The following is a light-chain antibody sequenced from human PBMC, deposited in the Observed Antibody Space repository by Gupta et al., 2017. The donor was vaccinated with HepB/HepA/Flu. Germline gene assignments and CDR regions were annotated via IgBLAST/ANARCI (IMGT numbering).Light chain of an antibody. V-gene: IGLV2-14*01. CDR3: SSYTTISTFYV. CDR1: SSDVGGYHY. Sequence: QSALTQPASVSGSPGQSITIPCTGTSSDVGGYHYVSWYQQHPGKAPKLMIYDVNHRPSGVSHRFSGSKSGNTASLTSSGLQADDEADYYCSSYTTISTFYVFGTGTEVTLL. CDR2: DVN. J-gene: IGLJ1*01.